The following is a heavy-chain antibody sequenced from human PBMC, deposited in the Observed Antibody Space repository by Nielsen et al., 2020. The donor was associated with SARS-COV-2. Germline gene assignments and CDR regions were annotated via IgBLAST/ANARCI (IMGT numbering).Heavy chain of an antibody. CDR2: INSDGSST. CDR1: GFTFSSYW. J-gene: IGHJ3*02. Sequence: GESLKISCAASGFTFSSYWMHWVRQAPGKGLVWVSRINSDGSSTSYADSVKGRFTISRDNSKNTLYLQMNSLRAEDTAVYYCAKAEQWLPAPDAFYMWGQGTMVTVSS. V-gene: IGHV3-74*01. D-gene: IGHD6-19*01. CDR3: AKAEQWLPAPDAFYM.